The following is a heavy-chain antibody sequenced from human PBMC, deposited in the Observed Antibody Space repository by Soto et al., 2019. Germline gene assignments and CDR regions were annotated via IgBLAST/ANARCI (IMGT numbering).Heavy chain of an antibody. J-gene: IGHJ4*02. CDR1: GFTFSSYA. CDR2: ISYDGSNK. CDR3: AREEDAYSSGALDY. D-gene: IGHD6-19*01. V-gene: IGHV3-30-3*01. Sequence: GGSLRLSCAASGFTFSSYAMHWVRQAPGKGLEWVAVISYDGSNKYYADSVKGRFTISRDNSKNTLYLQMNSLRAEDTAVYYCAREEDAYSSGALDYWGQGTLVTVSS.